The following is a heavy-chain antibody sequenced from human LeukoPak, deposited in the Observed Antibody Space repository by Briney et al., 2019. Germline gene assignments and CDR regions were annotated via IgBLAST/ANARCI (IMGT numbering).Heavy chain of an antibody. J-gene: IGHJ4*02. CDR2: IKQDGSER. CDR3: ARGIRYCSGGNCYPSGGAFDY. D-gene: IGHD2-15*01. CDR1: GFTFSSYW. Sequence: GGSLRLSCAASGFTFSSYWMSWVRQAPGKGLEWVANIKQDGSERYYVDSVKGRFTISRDNAKNSLYLQMNSLRAEDTAVYYCARGIRYCSGGNCYPSGGAFDYWGQGTLVTVSS. V-gene: IGHV3-7*01.